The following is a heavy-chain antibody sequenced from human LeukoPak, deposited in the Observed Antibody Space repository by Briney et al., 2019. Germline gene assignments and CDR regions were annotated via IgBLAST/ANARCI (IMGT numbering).Heavy chain of an antibody. CDR3: ARDGPAQMVDFDY. Sequence: ASVKVSCKAAGYTFSGTGGYLYWLRQAPGQGLECMGWIYPNNGATAYAQKFQGRVAMTRDTSITTAYMELNRLRPDATAVYYCARDGPAQMVDFDYWGQGTLVTVSS. CDR2: IYPNNGAT. D-gene: IGHD3-10*01. J-gene: IGHJ4*02. V-gene: IGHV1-2*02. CDR1: GYTFSGTGGY.